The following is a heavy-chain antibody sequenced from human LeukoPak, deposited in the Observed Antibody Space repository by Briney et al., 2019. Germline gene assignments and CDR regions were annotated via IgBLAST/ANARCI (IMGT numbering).Heavy chain of an antibody. CDR2: ISGSGGST. CDR1: GFTFSSYA. Sequence: GGSLRLSCAASGFTFSSYAMSWVRQAPGKGLEWVSVISGSGGSTHNAGSVKGRFTISRDNSKNTLYLQMNSLRAEDTAVYYCAKVGIQYSGYDRFDYWGQGTLVTVSS. D-gene: IGHD5-12*01. V-gene: IGHV3-23*01. CDR3: AKVGIQYSGYDRFDY. J-gene: IGHJ4*02.